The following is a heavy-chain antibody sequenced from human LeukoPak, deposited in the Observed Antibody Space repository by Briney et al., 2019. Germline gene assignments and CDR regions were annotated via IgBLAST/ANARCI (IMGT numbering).Heavy chain of an antibody. CDR2: IHNSGGT. CDR3: VRDWEGFNFDI. D-gene: IGHD1-26*01. CDR1: GGSISSYY. V-gene: IGHV4-59*01. J-gene: IGHJ3*02. Sequence: SETLSLTCTVSGGSISSYYLSWIRQPPGEGLEWIAYIHNSGGTNYNPSLKSRVTISVDTSKNQFSLKLRSVTAADTAVYYCVRDWEGFNFDIWGQGTMVTVSS.